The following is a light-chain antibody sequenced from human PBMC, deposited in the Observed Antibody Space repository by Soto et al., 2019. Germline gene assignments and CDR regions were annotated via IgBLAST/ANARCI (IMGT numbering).Light chain of an antibody. J-gene: IGKJ5*01. Sequence: DIVLTHSPGTLSLSPCESATLSCRASQTVSRSLAWYQQKPGQAPRLLFYGASTRATGLPARFSGTGSGTEFTLTINSLQAEDSAVYYCQQYYNWPRTFGQGTRLEIK. CDR2: GAS. CDR3: QQYYNWPRT. V-gene: IGKV3-15*01. CDR1: QTVSRS.